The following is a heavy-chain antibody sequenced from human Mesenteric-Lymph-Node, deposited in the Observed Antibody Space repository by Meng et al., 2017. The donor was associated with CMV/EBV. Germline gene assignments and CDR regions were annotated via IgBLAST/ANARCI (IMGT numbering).Heavy chain of an antibody. CDR1: YTFTDYY. V-gene: IGHV1-69-2*01. J-gene: IGHJ1*01. Sequence: YTFTDYYIHWVRQAPGEGLEWMGLVNPEDGKTMCAEQFQGRVTITADTPADTAYVELSSLKSEDTAVYYCSTGGPRDKDYTDYDVGRHWGQGTLVTVSS. CDR3: STGGPRDKDYTDYDVGRH. D-gene: IGHD4-11*01. CDR2: VNPEDGKT.